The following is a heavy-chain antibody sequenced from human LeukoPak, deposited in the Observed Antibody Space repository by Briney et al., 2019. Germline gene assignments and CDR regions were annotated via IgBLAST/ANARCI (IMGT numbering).Heavy chain of an antibody. Sequence: ASVKVSCKASGYRFARYYMHWVRQAPGQGLEWMGIINPGDGGTTYAQKFEGRLNLTRDMSTSTVYMELSSLRSEDTAMYHCATFTTVSTGDYWGQGSLVAASS. CDR3: ATFTTVSTGDY. D-gene: IGHD4-17*01. J-gene: IGHJ4*02. V-gene: IGHV1-46*01. CDR1: GYRFARYY. CDR2: INPGDGGT.